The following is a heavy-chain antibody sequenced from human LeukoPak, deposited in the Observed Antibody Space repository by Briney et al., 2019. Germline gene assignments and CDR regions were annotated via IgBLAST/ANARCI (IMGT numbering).Heavy chain of an antibody. D-gene: IGHD5-24*01. V-gene: IGHV3-48*02. CDR2: ISSSSSTI. J-gene: IGHJ4*02. CDR1: RFTFSSYS. Sequence: QPGASLRLSCAASRFTFSSYSMNWVRQAPGKGLEWVSYISSSSSTIYYADSVKGRFTISRDNAKNSLYLQMNSLSDEDTAVYYCARGETDYWGQGTLVTVSS. CDR3: ARGETDY.